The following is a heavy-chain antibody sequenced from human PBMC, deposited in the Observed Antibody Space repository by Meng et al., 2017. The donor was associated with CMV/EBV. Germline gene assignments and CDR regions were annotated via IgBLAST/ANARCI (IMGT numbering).Heavy chain of an antibody. CDR1: GFTISSNY. D-gene: IGHD5-12*01. V-gene: IGHV3-53*01. J-gene: IGHJ6*02. CDR3: ARWDIVTTFRKDYYYYGMDV. CDR2: IYSGGST. Sequence: GGSLRLSCAASGFTISSNYMTWVRQAPGKGLEWVSLIYSGGSTYYADSVKGRFTISRDNPKNTLFLQMNSLRAEDTAVYYCARWDIVTTFRKDYYYYGMDVWGQGTTVTVSS.